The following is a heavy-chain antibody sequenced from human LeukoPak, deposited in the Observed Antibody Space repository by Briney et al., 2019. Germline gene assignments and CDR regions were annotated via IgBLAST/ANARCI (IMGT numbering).Heavy chain of an antibody. CDR2: IYYSGST. D-gene: IGHD6-13*01. CDR1: GGSISSHY. V-gene: IGHV4-59*11. CDR3: ARVPFSRGIAAAGTGVYFDY. Sequence: SETLSLTCTVSGGSISSHYWSWIRQPPGKGLEWIGYIYYSGSTNYNPSLKSRVTISVDTSKNQFSLKLSSVTAADTAVYYCARVPFSRGIAAAGTGVYFDYWGQGTLVTVSS. J-gene: IGHJ4*02.